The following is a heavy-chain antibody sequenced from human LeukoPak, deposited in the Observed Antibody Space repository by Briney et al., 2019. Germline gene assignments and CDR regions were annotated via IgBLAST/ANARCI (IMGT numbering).Heavy chain of an antibody. CDR2: IYYSGST. Sequence: SETLSLTCTVSGGSISSYYWSWIRQPSGKGLEWIGYIYYSGSTNYNPSLKSRVTISVDTSKNQFSLKLSSVTAADTAVYYCARVGIEMASIDYWGQGTLVTVSS. D-gene: IGHD5-24*01. CDR3: ARVGIEMASIDY. J-gene: IGHJ4*02. CDR1: GGSISSYY. V-gene: IGHV4-59*01.